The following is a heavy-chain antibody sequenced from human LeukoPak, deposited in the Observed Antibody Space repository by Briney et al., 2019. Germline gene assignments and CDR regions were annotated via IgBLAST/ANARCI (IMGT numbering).Heavy chain of an antibody. Sequence: QPGGSLRLSCAASGFTFSSYGMHWVRQAPGKGLEWVAFIRYDGSNKYYADSVKGRFTISRDNSKNTLYLQMNSLRAEDTAVYYCAKDALYSGSYSLDYWGQGTLVTVSS. J-gene: IGHJ4*02. CDR1: GFTFSSYG. D-gene: IGHD1-26*01. V-gene: IGHV3-30*02. CDR3: AKDALYSGSYSLDY. CDR2: IRYDGSNK.